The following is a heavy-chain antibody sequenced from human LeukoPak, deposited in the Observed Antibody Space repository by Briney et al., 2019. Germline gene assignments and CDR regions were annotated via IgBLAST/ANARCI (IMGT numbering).Heavy chain of an antibody. D-gene: IGHD3-10*01. V-gene: IGHV3-48*04. Sequence: GGSLRLSCAASGFTFSSYSMNWVRQAPGKGLEWVSYISSSSSTIYYADSVKGRFTISRDNAKNSLYLQMNSLRVEDTAVYYCAREKIRSGSYELDYWGQGTLVTVSS. CDR1: GFTFSSYS. CDR2: ISSSSSTI. CDR3: AREKIRSGSYELDY. J-gene: IGHJ4*02.